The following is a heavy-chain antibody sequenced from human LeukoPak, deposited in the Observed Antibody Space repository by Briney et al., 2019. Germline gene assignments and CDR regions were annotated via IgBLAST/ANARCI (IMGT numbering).Heavy chain of an antibody. V-gene: IGHV4-59*01. D-gene: IGHD5-24*01. J-gene: IGHJ4*02. CDR2: IYDSGST. CDR3: AGGRWLQLPHY. Sequence: PSETLSLTCTVSGGSMSSYYWSWIRQPPGKGLEWIGYIYDSGSTNYNPSFKSRVTISADTSKKEFSLKLTSVTAADTAVYYCAGGRWLQLPHYWGQGTLVTLSS. CDR1: GGSMSSYY.